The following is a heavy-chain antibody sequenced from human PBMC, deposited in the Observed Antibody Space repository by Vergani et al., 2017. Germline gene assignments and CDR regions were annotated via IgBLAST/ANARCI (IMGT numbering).Heavy chain of an antibody. CDR2: ISWNSGSI. V-gene: IGHV3-9*01. CDR1: GFTFDDYA. Sequence: EVQLVESGGGLVQPGRSLRLSCAASGFTFDDYAMHWVRQAPGKGLEWVSGISWNSGSIGYADSVKGRFTISRDNAKNSLYLQMNSLRAEDTAVYYCARDQGAAARPGYYYYYMDVWGKGTTVTVSS. D-gene: IGHD6-13*01. J-gene: IGHJ6*03. CDR3: ARDQGAAARPGYYYYYMDV.